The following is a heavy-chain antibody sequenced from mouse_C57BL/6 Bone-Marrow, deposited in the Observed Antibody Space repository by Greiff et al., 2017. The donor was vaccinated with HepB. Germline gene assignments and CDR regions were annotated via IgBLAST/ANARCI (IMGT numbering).Heavy chain of an antibody. D-gene: IGHD1-1*01. V-gene: IGHV6-3*01. J-gene: IGHJ2*01. CDR1: GFTFSNYW. Sequence: EVKLLESGGGLVQPGGSMKLSCVASGFTFSNYWMNWVRQSPEKGLEWVAQIRLKSDNYATHYAESVKGRFTISRDDSKSSVYLQMNNLRAEDTGIYYCTGGTTVGKDYWGQGTTLTVSS. CDR3: TGGTTVGKDY. CDR2: IRLKSDNYAT.